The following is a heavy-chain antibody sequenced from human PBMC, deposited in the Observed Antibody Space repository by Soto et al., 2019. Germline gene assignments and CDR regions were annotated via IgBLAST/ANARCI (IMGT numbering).Heavy chain of an antibody. CDR3: ARATTVTDY. V-gene: IGHV3-72*01. Sequence: EVQLVESGGGLVQPGGSLRLSCAASGFTFSDHYMDWVRQAPGKGLEWVGRTRNKANSHTTEYAASVKGRFTISRDDSKNSLYLQMNRLKVEATAVYYCARATTVTDYWGEGALVTVSS. CDR1: GFTFSDHY. J-gene: IGHJ4*02. CDR2: TRNKANSHTT. D-gene: IGHD4-17*01.